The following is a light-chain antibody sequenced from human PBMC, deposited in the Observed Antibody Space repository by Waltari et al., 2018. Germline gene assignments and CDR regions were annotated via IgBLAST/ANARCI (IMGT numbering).Light chain of an antibody. CDR2: DAS. CDR3: QQYGNSPVT. CDR1: QSVSSNY. Sequence: ELVLTQSPGTLTLSPGERATLSCRASQSVSSNYLALYQQKPGQAPRLLIYDASKRATGIADRFSGSGSGTHFTLTISRLEPEDFAVFYCQQYGNSPVTFGGGTKVEIK. J-gene: IGKJ4*01. V-gene: IGKV3-20*01.